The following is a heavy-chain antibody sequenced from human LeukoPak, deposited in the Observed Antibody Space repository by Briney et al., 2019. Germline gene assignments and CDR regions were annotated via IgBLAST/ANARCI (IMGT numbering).Heavy chain of an antibody. CDR2: ISAYNGNT. Sequence: GASVKVSCKASGGTFSSYAISWVRQAPGQGLEWMGWISAYNGNTNYAQKLQGRVTMTTDTSTSTAYMELRSLRSDDTAVYYCARELWFGELSTPLDYWGQGTLVTVSS. J-gene: IGHJ4*02. CDR1: GGTFSSYA. CDR3: ARELWFGELSTPLDY. D-gene: IGHD3-10*01. V-gene: IGHV1-18*01.